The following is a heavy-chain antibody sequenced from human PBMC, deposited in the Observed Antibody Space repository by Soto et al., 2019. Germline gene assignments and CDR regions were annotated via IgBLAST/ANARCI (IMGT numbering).Heavy chain of an antibody. J-gene: IGHJ5*02. CDR3: ARVPFDP. CDR2: ISANSGRA. Sequence: ASVKVSCKTSGYTFSKYDISWVRQAPGQGLEWMGLISANSGRANYAQKLQGRVTMTTDTSTSTAYMELRSMRSDDTAVYYCARVPFDPWGQGTLVTVSS. CDR1: GYTFSKYD. V-gene: IGHV1-18*01.